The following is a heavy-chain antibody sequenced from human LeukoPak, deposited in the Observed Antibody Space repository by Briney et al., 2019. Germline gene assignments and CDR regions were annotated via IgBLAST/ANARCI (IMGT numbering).Heavy chain of an antibody. V-gene: IGHV3-23*01. CDR1: GFTFTTYP. CDR3: AKGRISGGEDY. J-gene: IGHJ4*02. CDR2: VSSNDGRT. D-gene: IGHD3-16*01. Sequence: GGSLRLSCAASGFTFTTYPMSWVRQAPGKGLYWVSLVSSNDGRTYYADSVQGRFIISRDNSKNMLYLDMHNLRAEDTDIYYCAKGRISGGEDYWGQGTLVTVSS.